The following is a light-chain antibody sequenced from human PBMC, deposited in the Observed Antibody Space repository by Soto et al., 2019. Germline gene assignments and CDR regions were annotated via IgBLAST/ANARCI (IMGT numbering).Light chain of an antibody. J-gene: IGKJ1*01. Sequence: EFVLTQSPGTLSLSPGERARLSCRASQTVRNNYLAWYQQKPGQAPRLLIYGASRRATGIPDRFSGSGSGTDFTVTISRLEPEDFAVYYCHQYGSSPRTFGQGTKVDIK. CDR3: HQYGSSPRT. V-gene: IGKV3-20*01. CDR1: QTVRNNY. CDR2: GAS.